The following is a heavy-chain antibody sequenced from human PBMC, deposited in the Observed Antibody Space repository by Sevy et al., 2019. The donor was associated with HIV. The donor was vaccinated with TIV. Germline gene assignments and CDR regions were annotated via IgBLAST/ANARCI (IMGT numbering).Heavy chain of an antibody. CDR1: GFTFSSYA. CDR3: ARPGGATYYYDSSGPPGRY. J-gene: IGHJ4*02. Sequence: GGSLRLSCAASGFTFSSYAMSWVRQAPGKGLEWVSAISGSGGSTYYADSVKGRFTISRDKSKNTLYLQMNSLRAEDTAVDYCARPGGATYYYDSSGPPGRYWGQGTLVTVSS. CDR2: ISGSGGST. V-gene: IGHV3-23*01. D-gene: IGHD3-22*01.